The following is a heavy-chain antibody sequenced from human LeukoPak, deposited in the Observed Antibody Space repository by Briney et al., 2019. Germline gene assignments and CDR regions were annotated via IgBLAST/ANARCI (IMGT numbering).Heavy chain of an antibody. CDR1: GGSFSGYY. CDR3: ARGAGSGWYAYYYYGMDV. J-gene: IGHJ6*02. V-gene: IGHV4-34*01. Sequence: SGTLSLTCAVYGGSFSGYYWSWIRQPPGKGLEWIGEINHSGSTNYNPSLKSRVTISVDTSKNQFSLKLSSVTAADTAVYYCARGAGSGWYAYYYYGMDVWGQGTTVTVSS. D-gene: IGHD6-19*01. CDR2: INHSGST.